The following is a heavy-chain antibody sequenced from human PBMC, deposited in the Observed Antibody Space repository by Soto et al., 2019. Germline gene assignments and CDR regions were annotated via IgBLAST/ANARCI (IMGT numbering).Heavy chain of an antibody. V-gene: IGHV4-59*01. J-gene: IGHJ3*02. Sequence: SETLSLTCTVSGGSISSYYWSLIRQPPGKGLEWIGYIYYSGSTNYNPSLKSRVTISVDTSKNQFSLKLSSVTAADTAVYYCATLITMVRGGGYAFDIWGQGTMVTVS. CDR3: ATLITMVRGGGYAFDI. CDR2: IYYSGST. CDR1: GGSISSYY. D-gene: IGHD3-10*01.